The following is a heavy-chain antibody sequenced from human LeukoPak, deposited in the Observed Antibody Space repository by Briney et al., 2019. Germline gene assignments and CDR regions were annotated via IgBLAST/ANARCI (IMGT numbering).Heavy chain of an antibody. V-gene: IGHV5-51*01. CDR1: GYTFTSYW. CDR3: ARLRGSSSDDAFDI. CDR2: IYAGDSDT. J-gene: IGHJ3*02. D-gene: IGHD6-6*01. Sequence: GESLKISCKGSGYTFTSYWSGWLRQMPGKGLEWMGIIYAGDSDTRYRPSFQGQVTISADKSISPAYLQWSTLKASDTAMYYCARLRGSSSDDAFDIWGQGTMGSVSS.